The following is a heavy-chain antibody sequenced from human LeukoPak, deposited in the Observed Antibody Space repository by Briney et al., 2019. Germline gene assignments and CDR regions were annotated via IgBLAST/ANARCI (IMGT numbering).Heavy chain of an antibody. D-gene: IGHD5-18*01. V-gene: IGHV4-31*03. Sequence: SQTLSLTCTVSGGSISSGGYYWSWIRQHPGKGLEWIGYIYYSGSTYYNPSLKSRVTISVDTSKNQFSLKLSSVTAADTAVYYCARADNYGYIDYWGQGTLVTVSS. CDR2: IYYSGST. CDR1: GGSISSGGYY. CDR3: ARADNYGYIDY. J-gene: IGHJ4*02.